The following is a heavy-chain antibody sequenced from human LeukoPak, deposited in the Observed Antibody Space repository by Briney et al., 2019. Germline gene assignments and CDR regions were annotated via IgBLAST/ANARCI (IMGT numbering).Heavy chain of an antibody. J-gene: IGHJ4*02. CDR2: IYTSGST. CDR1: GGSISSYY. CDR3: ARDYDSSGYYFSGADY. Sequence: SETLSLTCTVSGGSISSYYWGWIRQPAGKGLEWIGRIYTSGSTNYNPSLKSRVTMSVDTSKNQFSLKLSSVTAADTAVYYCARDYDSSGYYFSGADYWGQGTLVTVSS. V-gene: IGHV4-4*07. D-gene: IGHD3-22*01.